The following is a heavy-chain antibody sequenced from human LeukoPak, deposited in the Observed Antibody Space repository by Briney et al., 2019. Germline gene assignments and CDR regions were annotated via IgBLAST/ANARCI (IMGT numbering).Heavy chain of an antibody. Sequence: SETLSLTCAVYGGSFSGYYWSWIRQPPGKGLEWIGEINHSGSTNYNPSLKSRVTISVDTSKNQFSLKLSSVTAADTAVYYCARRVTIFGVVPDTYYFDYWGQGTLVTVSS. CDR2: INHSGST. V-gene: IGHV4-34*01. J-gene: IGHJ4*02. CDR3: ARRVTIFGVVPDTYYFDY. CDR1: GGSFSGYY. D-gene: IGHD3-3*01.